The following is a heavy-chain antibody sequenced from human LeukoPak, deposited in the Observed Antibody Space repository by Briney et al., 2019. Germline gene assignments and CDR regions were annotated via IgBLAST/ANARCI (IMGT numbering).Heavy chain of an antibody. Sequence: GGSLRLSCAATGFTFSSYGMHWVRQAPGKGLEWVAVISYDGSNKCYADSVKGRFTIFRDNSKNTLYLQMNSLRAEDTAVYYCAKVAYNQYYFDYWGQGALVTVSS. CDR2: ISYDGSNK. CDR3: AKVAYNQYYFDY. D-gene: IGHD5-24*01. CDR1: GFTFSSYG. V-gene: IGHV3-30*18. J-gene: IGHJ4*02.